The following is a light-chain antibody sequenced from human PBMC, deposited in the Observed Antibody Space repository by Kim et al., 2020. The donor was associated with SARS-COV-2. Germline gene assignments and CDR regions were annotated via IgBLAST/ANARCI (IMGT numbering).Light chain of an antibody. CDR3: QAWDISTVV. Sequence: VSQGQTASITCSGDKLGDKYVSWYHQKPGQSPVLVIYQDTKRPSGIPGRFSGSNSGNTATLTISGTQTMDEADYYCQAWDISTVVFGGGTQLTVL. CDR2: QDT. V-gene: IGLV3-1*01. J-gene: IGLJ2*01. CDR1: KLGDKY.